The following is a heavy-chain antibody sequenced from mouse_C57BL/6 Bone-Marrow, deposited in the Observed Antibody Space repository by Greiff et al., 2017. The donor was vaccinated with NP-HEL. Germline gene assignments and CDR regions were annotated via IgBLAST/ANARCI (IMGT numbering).Heavy chain of an antibody. J-gene: IGHJ4*01. CDR2: ISDGGSYT. V-gene: IGHV5-4*01. D-gene: IGHD3-1*01. CDR1: GFTFSSYA. Sequence: EVQGVESGGGLVKPGGSLKLSCAAFGFTFSSYAMSWVRQTPEKRLEWVATISDGGSYTYYPDNVKGRFTISRDNAKNNLYLQMSHLKSEDTAMYYCARDRGYDYYAMDYWGQGTSVTVSS. CDR3: ARDRGYDYYAMDY.